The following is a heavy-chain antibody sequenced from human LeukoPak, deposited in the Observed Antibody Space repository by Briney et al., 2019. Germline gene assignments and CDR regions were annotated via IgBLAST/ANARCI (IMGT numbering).Heavy chain of an antibody. V-gene: IGHV3-21*01. CDR1: GFTFSSYS. CDR2: ISSSSSYI. D-gene: IGHD5-12*01. Sequence: GGSLRLSCAASGFTFSSYSMNWVRQAPGKGLEWVSSISSSSSYIYYADSVKGRFTISRDNAKNSLYLQMNSLRAEDTAVYYCAISGYLPNAYALDIWGQGTMVTISS. CDR3: AISGYLPNAYALDI. J-gene: IGHJ3*02.